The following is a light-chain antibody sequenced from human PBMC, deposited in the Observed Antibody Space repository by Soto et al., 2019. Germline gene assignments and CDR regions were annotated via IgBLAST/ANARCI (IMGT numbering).Light chain of an antibody. CDR3: RRYTSSSTL. CDR2: EVS. CDR1: SSDVGSYNR. V-gene: IGLV2-18*01. J-gene: IGLJ2*01. Sequence: QPVLTQPPSVSGSPGQSVTISCTGTSSDVGSYNRVSWYQQHPGTAPKLMIYEVSNRPSGVPDRFAGSKSVNTASLTISGLQTDDEADYYCRRYTSSSTLYGGGTKMTVL.